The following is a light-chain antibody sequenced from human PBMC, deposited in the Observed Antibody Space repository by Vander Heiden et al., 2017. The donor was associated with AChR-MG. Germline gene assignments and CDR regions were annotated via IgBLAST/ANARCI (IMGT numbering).Light chain of an antibody. CDR2: AAS. J-gene: IGKJ3*01. V-gene: IGKV1-39*01. Sequence: DIQMTQSPSSLSASVGDRVTISCRASQSISTYLNWYQQRPGQAPNLLIYAASSLQSGVPSRFSGSGSGTDFTLTINSLQAEDLATYYCQQSDSTPRTFGHGTKVEI. CDR1: QSISTY. CDR3: QQSDSTPRT.